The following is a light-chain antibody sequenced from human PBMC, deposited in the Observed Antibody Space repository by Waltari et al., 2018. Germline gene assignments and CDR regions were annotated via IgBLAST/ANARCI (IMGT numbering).Light chain of an antibody. CDR3: QQYDKWLRYS. V-gene: IGKV3-15*01. Sequence: IVMTQSPATLSVSPGERATRCCRASQSISTNLAWFPEKPSQAPRLLIYGASTRATGVPARFSGSGSGTYFTLVISSLQSEDFAVYYCQQYDKWLRYSFGQGTKLEIK. CDR1: QSISTN. J-gene: IGKJ2*01. CDR2: GAS.